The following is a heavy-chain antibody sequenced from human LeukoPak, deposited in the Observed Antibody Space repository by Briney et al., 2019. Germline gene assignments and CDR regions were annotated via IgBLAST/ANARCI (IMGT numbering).Heavy chain of an antibody. Sequence: SETLSLTCTGTEIYIIRYYWSGLRQPPGKGLEWIGYIYYSGSTNYNPSLKSRVTISVDTSKNQFSLKLSSVTAAATAEYYCAGGPYGSGSFDYWGQGTLVTVSA. J-gene: IGHJ4*02. V-gene: IGHV4-59*01. D-gene: IGHD3-10*01. CDR1: EIYIIRYY. CDR2: IYYSGST. CDR3: AGGPYGSGSFDY.